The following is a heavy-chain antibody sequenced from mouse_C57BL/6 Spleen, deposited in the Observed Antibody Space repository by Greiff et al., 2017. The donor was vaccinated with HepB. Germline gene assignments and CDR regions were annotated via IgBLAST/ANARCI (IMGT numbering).Heavy chain of an antibody. CDR3: ARRQRTNWDERGPWFAY. CDR2: IYPGSGST. J-gene: IGHJ3*01. D-gene: IGHD4-1*01. CDR1: GYTFTRYW. V-gene: IGHV1-55*01. Sequence: QVQLKQPGAELVKPGASVKMSCKASGYTFTRYWITWVKQRPGQGLEWIGDIYPGSGSTNYNEKFKSKATLTVDTSSSTAYMQLSSLTSEDSAVYYGARRQRTNWDERGPWFAYWGQGTLVTVSA.